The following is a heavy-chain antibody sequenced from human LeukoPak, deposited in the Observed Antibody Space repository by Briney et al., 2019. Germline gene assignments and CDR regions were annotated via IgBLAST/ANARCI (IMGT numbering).Heavy chain of an antibody. Sequence: RSSETLSLTCSVSGGSMNSYYWSWIRQSPGKGLEWIGYIYYSGSTNYNPSLKSRVTMSVDTSKNQFSLKLSSVTAADTAVYYCARDLTTPPYNWFDPWGQGTLVTVSS. CDR3: ARDLTTPPYNWFDP. CDR2: IYYSGST. J-gene: IGHJ5*02. CDR1: GGSMNSYY. V-gene: IGHV4-59*12. D-gene: IGHD4/OR15-4a*01.